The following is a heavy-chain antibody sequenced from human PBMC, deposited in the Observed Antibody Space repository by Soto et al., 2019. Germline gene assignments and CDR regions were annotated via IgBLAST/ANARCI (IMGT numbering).Heavy chain of an antibody. J-gene: IGHJ4*02. CDR3: AVDLAGDPIDY. CDR2: ISAYTGNK. CDR1: GYTFTSYG. Sequence: QVQLVQSGAEVKKPGASVKVSCKASGYTFTSYGISWVRQAPGQGLEWMVWISAYTGNKKYANKPQTHPIITRDTSTSKAYMQRMTLRAEDAGVYYCAVDLAGDPIDYWGQGNLVAVSS. D-gene: IGHD6-13*01. V-gene: IGHV1-18*01.